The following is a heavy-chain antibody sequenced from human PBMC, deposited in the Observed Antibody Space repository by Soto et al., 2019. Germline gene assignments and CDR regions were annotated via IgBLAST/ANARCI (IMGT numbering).Heavy chain of an antibody. CDR3: AKSGGSVSRGFDY. V-gene: IGHV3-23*01. J-gene: IGHJ4*02. CDR2: ISGSGGST. D-gene: IGHD3-10*01. CDR1: GFTFSSYA. Sequence: PGGSLRLSCAAPGFTFSSYAMSWVRQAPGKGLEWVSAISGSGGSTYYADSVKGRFTISRDNSKNTLYLQMNSLRAEDTAVYYCAKSGGSVSRGFDYWGQGTLVTVSS.